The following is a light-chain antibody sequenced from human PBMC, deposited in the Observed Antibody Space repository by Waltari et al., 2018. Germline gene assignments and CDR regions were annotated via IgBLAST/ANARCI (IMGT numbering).Light chain of an antibody. Sequence: QSALTQPPSASGSPGQSVTISCTGTSSYVGGFDYVSWYQQHPGKVPRLMIYEVSKRPSGVPELFSGSKSGNTASLTVSGLQVEEEADYYCSSFAGSSQVLFGGGTKLTVL. CDR1: SSYVGGFDY. CDR3: SSFAGSSQVL. J-gene: IGLJ2*01. CDR2: EVS. V-gene: IGLV2-8*01.